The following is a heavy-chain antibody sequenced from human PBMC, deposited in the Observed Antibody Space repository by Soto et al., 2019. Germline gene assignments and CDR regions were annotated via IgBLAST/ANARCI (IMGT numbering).Heavy chain of an antibody. CDR2: IYDTESA. CDR1: GESISSGGYY. J-gene: IGHJ4*02. Sequence: QVQLQESGPGLVKPSQTLSLTCSVSGESISSGGYYWSWIRHLPGKGLEWIGYIYDTESAYYNPSLKSRVSISTDTSENPFAMRLTSVTAADSAVYYCARASSSSSAADYWGQGLQVTVSS. D-gene: IGHD6-6*01. V-gene: IGHV4-31*03. CDR3: ARASSSSSAADY.